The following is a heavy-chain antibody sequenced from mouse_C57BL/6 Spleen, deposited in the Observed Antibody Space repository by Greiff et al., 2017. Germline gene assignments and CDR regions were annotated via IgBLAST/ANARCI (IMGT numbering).Heavy chain of an antibody. CDR1: GYTFTSYW. V-gene: IGHV1-69*01. CDR2: IDPSDSYT. CDR3: AKSQGDYFDY. Sequence: QVQLQQPGAELVMPGASVKLSCKASGYTFTSYWMNWVKQRPGQGLEWIGEIDPSDSYTNYNQKFKSKSTLTVDKSSSTAYMQLSSLTSEDSAVYYCAKSQGDYFDYWGQGTTLTVSS. D-gene: IGHD3-2*02. J-gene: IGHJ2*01.